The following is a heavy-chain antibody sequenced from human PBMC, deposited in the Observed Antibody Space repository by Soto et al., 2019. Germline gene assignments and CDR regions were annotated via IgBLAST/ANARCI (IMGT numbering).Heavy chain of an antibody. V-gene: IGHV3-30-3*01. J-gene: IGHJ6*02. Sequence: QVQLVESGGGVVQPGRSLRLSCAASGFTFSSYAMHWVRQAPGKGLEWVAVISYDGSNKYYADSVKGRFTISRDKSKNTLYLQMNSLRAEDTAVYYCARGGNLKRGYYYYGMDVWGQGTTVTVSS. CDR2: ISYDGSNK. CDR1: GFTFSSYA. CDR3: ARGGNLKRGYYYYGMDV. D-gene: IGHD4-4*01.